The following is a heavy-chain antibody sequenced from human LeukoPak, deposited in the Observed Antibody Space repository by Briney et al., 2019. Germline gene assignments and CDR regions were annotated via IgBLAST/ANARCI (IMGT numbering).Heavy chain of an antibody. CDR1: GYTFTGYY. J-gene: IGHJ5*02. D-gene: IGHD6-13*01. CDR2: INPNSGGT. Sequence: ASVKVSCKASGYTFTGYYMHWVRQAPGQGLEWMGWINPNSGGTNYAQKFQGRVTMTRDTSISTAYMELSRLRSDDTAVYYCARDPPGAAAQTNWIDPWGQGTLVTVSS. CDR3: ARDPPGAAAQTNWIDP. V-gene: IGHV1-2*02.